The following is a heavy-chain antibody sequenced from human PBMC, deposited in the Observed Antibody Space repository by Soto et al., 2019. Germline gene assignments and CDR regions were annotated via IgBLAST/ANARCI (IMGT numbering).Heavy chain of an antibody. V-gene: IGHV3-30*18. CDR3: AKEMDVVVPAAIYYYYGMDV. D-gene: IGHD2-2*01. CDR2: ISYDGSNK. CDR1: GFTFSSYG. Sequence: LRLSCAASGFTFSSYGMHWVRQAPGKGLEWVAVISYDGSNKYYADSVKGRFTISRDNSKNTLYLQMNSLRAEDTAVYYCAKEMDVVVPAAIYYYYGMDVWGQGTTVTVSS. J-gene: IGHJ6*02.